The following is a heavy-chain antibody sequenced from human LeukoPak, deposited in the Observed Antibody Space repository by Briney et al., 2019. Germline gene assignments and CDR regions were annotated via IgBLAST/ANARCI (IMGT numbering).Heavy chain of an antibody. CDR1: GGSISSSSYY. CDR3: ARGLVEYTNNYFDY. J-gene: IGHJ4*02. CDR2: IYDSGST. D-gene: IGHD1-26*01. Sequence: RPSETLSLTCTVSGGSISSSSYYWGWIRQPPGKGLEWIGSIYDSGSTYYNPSLKSRVTISVDTSKNQFSLKLSSVTAADTAVYYCARGLVEYTNNYFDYWGQGTLVTVSS. V-gene: IGHV4-39*01.